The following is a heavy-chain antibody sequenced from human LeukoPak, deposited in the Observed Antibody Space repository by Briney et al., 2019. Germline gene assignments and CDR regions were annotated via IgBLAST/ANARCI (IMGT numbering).Heavy chain of an antibody. Sequence: EASVKVSCKASGYTFTSYGISWVRQAPGQGLEWMGWISAYNGNTNYAQKLQGRVTMTTDTSTSTAYMELRSLRSDDTAVYYCARRRDFWSCYRDYYYYYMDVGGKGTTVTVSS. CDR3: ARRRDFWSCYRDYYYYYMDV. CDR2: ISAYNGNT. CDR1: GYTFTSYG. V-gene: IGHV1-18*01. D-gene: IGHD3-3*01. J-gene: IGHJ6*03.